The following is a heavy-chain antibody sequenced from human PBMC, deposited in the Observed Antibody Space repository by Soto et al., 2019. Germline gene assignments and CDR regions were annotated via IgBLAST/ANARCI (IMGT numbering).Heavy chain of an antibody. V-gene: IGHV3-23*01. Sequence: EVQLLESGGGLVQPGGSLRLSCAAFGFTFSSYAMSWVRQAPGKGLEWVSAISGSGGSTYYADSVKGRFTISRDNSKNTLYLQMNSLRAEDTAVYYCAKALIMYYYYGMDVWGQGTTVTVSS. CDR1: GFTFSSYA. J-gene: IGHJ6*02. CDR3: AKALIMYYYYGMDV. D-gene: IGHD3-16*01. CDR2: ISGSGGST.